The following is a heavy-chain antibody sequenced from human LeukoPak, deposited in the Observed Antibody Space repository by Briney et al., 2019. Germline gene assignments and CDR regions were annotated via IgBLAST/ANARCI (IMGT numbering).Heavy chain of an antibody. J-gene: IGHJ3*02. V-gene: IGHV3-23*01. Sequence: GGSLRLSCAASGFTFSAYAMIWVRQSPGKGLVWVSGISANGANTYYADSVKGRFTISRDNSKNTLYLHMSSLRAEDAAVYHCAKDPNGDYVGAFDSWGQGTTVIVSS. CDR3: AKDPNGDYVGAFDS. D-gene: IGHD4-17*01. CDR2: ISANGANT. CDR1: GFTFSAYA.